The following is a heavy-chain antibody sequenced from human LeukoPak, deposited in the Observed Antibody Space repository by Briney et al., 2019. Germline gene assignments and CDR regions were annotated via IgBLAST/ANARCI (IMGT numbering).Heavy chain of an antibody. J-gene: IGHJ4*02. CDR3: AKDYSSGWSPDY. CDR1: GFILSTYA. Sequence: GGSLRLSCAASGFILSTYAMSWVRQAPGKGLEWVSAISATGYATYYADSVKGRFTISRDNSKNTLYLQMNSLRAEDTAVYYCAKDYSSGWSPDYWGQGTLVTVSS. V-gene: IGHV3-23*01. CDR2: ISATGYAT. D-gene: IGHD6-19*01.